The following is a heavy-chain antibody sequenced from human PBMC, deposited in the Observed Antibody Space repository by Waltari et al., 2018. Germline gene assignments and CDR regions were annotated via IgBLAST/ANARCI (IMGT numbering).Heavy chain of an antibody. V-gene: IGHV4-38-2*01. CDR1: GYSTSSGYY. CDR2: IYHSGST. D-gene: IGHD1-26*01. J-gene: IGHJ4*02. Sequence: QVQLQESGPGRVKPSETLSLTCAVSGYSTSSGYYWGWIRQPPGKGLEWIGSIYHSGSTYYNPSLKSRVTISVDTSKNQFSLKLSSVTAADTAVYYCARREVGATYVDYWGQGTLVTVSS. CDR3: ARREVGATYVDY.